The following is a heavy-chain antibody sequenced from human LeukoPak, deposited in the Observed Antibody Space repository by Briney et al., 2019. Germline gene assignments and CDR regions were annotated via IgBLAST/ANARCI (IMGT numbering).Heavy chain of an antibody. Sequence: GRSLRLSCAASGFTFNAFAMHWLRQAPGKGLEWVAVIWFDGSNHYYADSVKGQFTVSRDNSKNTVYLQMTSLRDDETAIYYCAREGCRDETCSSSDRGWIDPWGQGTLVTVSS. V-gene: IGHV3-33*01. CDR3: AREGCRDETCSSSDRGWIDP. D-gene: IGHD5-24*01. CDR1: GFTFNAFA. CDR2: IWFDGSNH. J-gene: IGHJ5*02.